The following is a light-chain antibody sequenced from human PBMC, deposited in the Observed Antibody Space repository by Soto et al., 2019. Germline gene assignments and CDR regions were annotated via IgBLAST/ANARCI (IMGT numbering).Light chain of an antibody. CDR2: EDN. CDR1: TSNTLHNF. V-gene: IGLV1-51*02. Sequence: QSVLTQPPSVSAGPGQKVTISCSGDTSNTLHNFVSWYQQLPGAAPKLLIYEDNKRPSGIPDRFSGSKFGTSVTLAITGLQTGDESDYYCGTWDTNLSAYVFCTGTKVTVL. J-gene: IGLJ1*01. CDR3: GTWDTNLSAYV.